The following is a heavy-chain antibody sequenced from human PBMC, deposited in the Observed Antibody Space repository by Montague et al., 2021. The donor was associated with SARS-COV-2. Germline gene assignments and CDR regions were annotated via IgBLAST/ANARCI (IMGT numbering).Heavy chain of an antibody. D-gene: IGHD6-13*01. CDR3: ARVGRQQLVRLSGMDV. V-gene: IGHV4-39*07. Sequence: SETLSLTCTVSGGSISSSSYYWGWIRQPPGKGLEWIGCIYNSGSTYYHPPIKGRDTISVDTSKSQFSLQLSSVTAADTAVYYCARVGRQQLVRLSGMDVWGQCDMGTVSS. CDR2: IYNSGST. J-gene: IGHJ6*02. CDR1: GGSISSSSYY.